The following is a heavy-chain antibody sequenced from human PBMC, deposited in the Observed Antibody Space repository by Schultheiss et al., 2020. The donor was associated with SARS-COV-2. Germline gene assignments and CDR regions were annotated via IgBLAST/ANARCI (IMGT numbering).Heavy chain of an antibody. D-gene: IGHD3-10*01. J-gene: IGHJ4*02. CDR3: ARDSNGSGSYYNQDS. CDR1: GYSFTSYG. Sequence: ASVKVSCKASGYSFTSYGISWVRQAPGQGLEWMGWISAYNGNTNYAQKLQGRVTMTTDTSTSTAYMELSSLRSEDTAVYYCARDSNGSGSYYNQDSWGQGTLVTVSS. V-gene: IGHV1-18*01. CDR2: ISAYNGNT.